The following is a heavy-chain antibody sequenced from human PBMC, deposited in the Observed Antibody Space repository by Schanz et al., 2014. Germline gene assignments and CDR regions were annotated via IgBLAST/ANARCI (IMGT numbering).Heavy chain of an antibody. Sequence: EVQLVESGGGLVKPGGSLRLSCAASGFIFNDYYMNWIRQAPGKGLDWVGIIKPDGSEKFYVDSVKGRFTISRDNSKNTLFLQVNSLRAEDTAVYYCAKDHFGHYDSSGCSDCYYYGMDVWGQGTTVTVSS. CDR2: IKPDGSEK. V-gene: IGHV3-7*01. CDR1: GFIFNDYY. J-gene: IGHJ6*02. D-gene: IGHD3-22*01. CDR3: AKDHFGHYDSSGCSDCYYYGMDV.